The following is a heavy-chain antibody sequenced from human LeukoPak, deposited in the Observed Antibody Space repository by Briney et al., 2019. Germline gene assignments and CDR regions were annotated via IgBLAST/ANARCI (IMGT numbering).Heavy chain of an antibody. CDR3: ARVFLNAAYYFDY. CDR2: INHSGST. CDR1: GGSFSGYY. J-gene: IGHJ4*02. V-gene: IGHV4-34*01. D-gene: IGHD2-21*01. Sequence: PSETLSLTCAVYGGSFSGYYWSWIRQPPGKGMEWIGEINHSGSTNYNPSLKSRVTISVDTSKNQFSLKLSSVTAADTAVYYCARVFLNAAYYFDYWGQGTLVTVSS.